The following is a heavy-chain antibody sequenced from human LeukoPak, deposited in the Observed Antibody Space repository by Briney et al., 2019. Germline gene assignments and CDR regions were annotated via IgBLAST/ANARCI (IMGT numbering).Heavy chain of an antibody. Sequence: SETLSLTCTVSGVSISSSNSYWGWIRQPPGKVLEWIGSIYYSGNTYYNASLKSQVSISIDTSKNQFSLKLTSVTAADTAVYYCARQTGSGLFILPGGQGTLVTVSS. CDR1: GVSISSSNSY. CDR2: IYYSGNT. V-gene: IGHV4-39*01. CDR3: ARQTGSGLFILP. D-gene: IGHD3/OR15-3a*01. J-gene: IGHJ4*02.